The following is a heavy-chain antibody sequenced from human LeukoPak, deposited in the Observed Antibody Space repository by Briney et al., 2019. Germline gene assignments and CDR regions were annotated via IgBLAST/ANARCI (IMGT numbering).Heavy chain of an antibody. Sequence: KSSETLSLTCTVSGVSISTYYWSWIRQPPGKGPEWIGYIYSSGTTNYNPSLKSRVTISIDTSKNEFSLKLSSVTAADTAVYYCARDQRSGYTGYDYYYYYYMDVWGKGTTVTVSS. CDR3: ARDQRSGYTGYDYYYYYYMDV. CDR1: GVSISTYY. V-gene: IGHV4-59*12. D-gene: IGHD5-12*01. CDR2: IYSSGTT. J-gene: IGHJ6*03.